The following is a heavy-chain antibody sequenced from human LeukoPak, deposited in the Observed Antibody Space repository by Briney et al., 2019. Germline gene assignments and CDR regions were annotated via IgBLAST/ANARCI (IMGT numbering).Heavy chain of an antibody. CDR2: TYYSGST. V-gene: IGHV4-61*08. CDR3: ALRRLTSSQIIEDNWFGP. D-gene: IGHD2/OR15-2a*01. Sequence: SETLSLTCTISGGSVSSSDYSWNWIRQPPGKTLEWIGYTYYSGSTNYHPSLKTRVILSVDTSKNQFSLKLTSVTAADTAVYYCALRRLTSSQIIEDNWFGPWGQGTLVTVSS. J-gene: IGHJ5*02. CDR1: GGSVSSSDYS.